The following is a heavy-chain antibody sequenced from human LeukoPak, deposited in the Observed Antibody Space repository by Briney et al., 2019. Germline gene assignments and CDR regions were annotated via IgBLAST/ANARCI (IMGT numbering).Heavy chain of an antibody. CDR3: IRGLAPYYGFFDY. J-gene: IGHJ4*02. CDR2: VSTDGSNT. V-gene: IGHV3-74*01. D-gene: IGHD3-10*01. Sequence: PGGSLRLSCAASGFTFSSHWMHWVRQAPGKGLEWVSRVSTDGSNTYYADSVKGRFTTSRDNAKNTLYLQMSSLRAEDTAMYYCIRGLAPYYGFFDYWGQGSLVTVSS. CDR1: GFTFSSHW.